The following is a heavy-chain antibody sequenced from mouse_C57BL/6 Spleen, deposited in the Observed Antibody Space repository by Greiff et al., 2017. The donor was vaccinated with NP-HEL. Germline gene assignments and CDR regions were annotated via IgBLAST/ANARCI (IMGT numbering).Heavy chain of an antibody. V-gene: IGHV1-76*01. D-gene: IGHD2-3*01. CDR3: ARDGYSTYFDV. J-gene: IGHJ1*03. CDR1: GYTFTDYY. Sequence: VQLQQSGAELVRPGASVKLSCKASGYTFTDYYINWVKQRPGQGLEWIARIYPGSGNTYYNEKFKGKATLTAEKSSSTAYMQLSSLTSEDSAVYFCARDGYSTYFDVWGTGTTVTVSS. CDR2: IYPGSGNT.